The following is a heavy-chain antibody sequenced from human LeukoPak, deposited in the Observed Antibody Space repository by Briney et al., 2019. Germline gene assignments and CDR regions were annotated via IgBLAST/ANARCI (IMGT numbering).Heavy chain of an antibody. J-gene: IGHJ3*02. CDR3: AKTRVAVVTRSDAFDI. V-gene: IGHV3-23*01. Sequence: GGSLRLSCAASGFTFSSYAMSWVRQAPGKGLEWVSAISGSGGSTYYADSVKGRFTISRDNSKNTLYLQMNSLRAEDTAVYYCAKTRVAVVTRSDAFDIWGQGTMVTVSS. CDR1: GFTFSSYA. D-gene: IGHD4-23*01. CDR2: ISGSGGST.